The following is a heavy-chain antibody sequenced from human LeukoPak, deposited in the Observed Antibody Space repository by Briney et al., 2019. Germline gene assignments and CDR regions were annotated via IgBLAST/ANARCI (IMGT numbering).Heavy chain of an antibody. CDR2: IYYSGST. CDR1: GGSISSGGYY. V-gene: IGHV4-61*08. J-gene: IGHJ4*02. D-gene: IGHD4-17*01. Sequence: SETLSLTCTVSGGSISSGGYYWSWIRQPPGKGLEWIGYIYYSGSTNYNPSLKSRVTISVDTSKNQFSLKLSSVTAADTAVYYCARSYGDYGDYWGQGTLVTVSA. CDR3: ARSYGDYGDY.